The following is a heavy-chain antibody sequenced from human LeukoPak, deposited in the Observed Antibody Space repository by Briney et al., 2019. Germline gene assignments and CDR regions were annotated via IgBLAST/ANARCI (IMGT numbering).Heavy chain of an antibody. J-gene: IGHJ5*02. CDR2: ISSDGSNK. CDR1: GFTFSSYG. V-gene: IGHV3-33*05. D-gene: IGHD1-1*01. CDR3: AKDRTGMTGADWFDP. Sequence: GGSLRLSCAASGFTFSSYGMHWVRQAPGKGLEWVAVISSDGSNKYYADSVKGRFTIFRDNAKNTLYLQMNSLRAEDTAVYFCAKDRTGMTGADWFDPWGQGTLVTVSS.